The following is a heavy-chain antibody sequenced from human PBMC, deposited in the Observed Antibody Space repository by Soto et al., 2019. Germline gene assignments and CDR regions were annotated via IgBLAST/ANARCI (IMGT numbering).Heavy chain of an antibody. CDR1: GYTFTSYG. V-gene: IGHV1-3*01. CDR3: VRRHVSATGIDWFDP. Sequence: ASVKVSCKASGYTFTSYGIHWVRQAPGQRLEWMGWINAANGDTKYSPKFQGRVTITRDTSASTAYMEQSSLRSEDTAVYYCVRRHVSATGIDWFDPWGQGTLVTGST. D-gene: IGHD6-13*01. CDR2: INAANGDT. J-gene: IGHJ5*02.